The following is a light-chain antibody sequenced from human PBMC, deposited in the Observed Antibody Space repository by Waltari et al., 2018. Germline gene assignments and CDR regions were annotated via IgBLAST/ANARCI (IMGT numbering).Light chain of an antibody. CDR2: KAS. V-gene: IGKV1-5*03. Sequence: DIQMTQSPSTLSASVGDRVTITCRASQSITNWLASYQQKPGKAPKLLIYKASNLESGVPSRFSGSGSGTEFTLTISSLQPDDFATYYCQQYDNYWTFGQGTNVEIK. CDR1: QSITNW. CDR3: QQYDNYWT. J-gene: IGKJ1*01.